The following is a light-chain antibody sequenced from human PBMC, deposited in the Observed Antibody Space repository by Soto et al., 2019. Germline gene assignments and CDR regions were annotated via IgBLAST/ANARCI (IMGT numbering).Light chain of an antibody. CDR2: EVT. V-gene: IGLV2-23*02. CDR3: CSYAGGRTPYV. J-gene: IGLJ1*01. CDR1: SSDVGTYNL. Sequence: QSALTQPASVSGSPGQSITISCTGTSSDVGTYNLVSWYQHHPGKAPKLMIYEVTKRPSGVSNLFSGSTSGNTASLTISGLPAEDEADYCSCSYAGGRTPYVFGTGTKLTVL.